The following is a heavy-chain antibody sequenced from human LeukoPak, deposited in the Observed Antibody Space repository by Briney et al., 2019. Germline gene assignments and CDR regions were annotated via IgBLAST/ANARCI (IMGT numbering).Heavy chain of an antibody. V-gene: IGHV3-30*02. J-gene: IGHJ4*02. CDR2: IWYDGSNK. CDR3: AKGGGHYDILTVLI. Sequence: GGSRRLSCAASGFTFSSYGRHWVRQAQGKGWKWVAVIWYDGSNKYYADSVKGRFTISRDNSKNTLYLQMNSLRAEDTAVYYCAKGGGHYDILTVLIWGQGTLVTVSS. CDR1: GFTFSSYG. D-gene: IGHD3-9*01.